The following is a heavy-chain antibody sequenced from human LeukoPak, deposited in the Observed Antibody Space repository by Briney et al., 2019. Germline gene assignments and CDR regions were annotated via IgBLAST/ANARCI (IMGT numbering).Heavy chain of an antibody. V-gene: IGHV3-53*01. D-gene: IGHD4-17*01. CDR3: ARVPPRYGVYYFDY. J-gene: IGHJ4*02. CDR2: IYAGGNT. Sequence: GGSLRLSCAASGFSISSNYMSWVRQAPGKGLEWVSIIYAGGNTYYAASVKGRFTVSRDNSKNTLYLQMNSLRAEDTAVFYCARVPPRYGVYYFDYWGQGTLVTVSS. CDR1: GFSISSNY.